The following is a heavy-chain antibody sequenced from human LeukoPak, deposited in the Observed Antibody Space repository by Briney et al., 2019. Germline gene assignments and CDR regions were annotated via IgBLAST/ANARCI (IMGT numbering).Heavy chain of an antibody. Sequence: SETLSLTCTVSGGSISRSDYYWGWIRQPPGKGLEWIVNIFDSVSTYYNPSIHSRVTIHLDKSKNQISLNLRAVTGADTAMYFCARDGSANWGQFDSWGQGTLVTVSS. D-gene: IGHD7-27*01. CDR2: IFDSVST. V-gene: IGHV4-39*07. J-gene: IGHJ4*02. CDR1: GGSISRSDYY. CDR3: ARDGSANWGQFDS.